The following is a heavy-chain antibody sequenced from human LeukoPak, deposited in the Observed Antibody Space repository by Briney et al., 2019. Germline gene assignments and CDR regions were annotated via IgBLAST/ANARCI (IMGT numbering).Heavy chain of an antibody. CDR1: GGSISSYY. D-gene: IGHD2-2*01. CDR2: IYYSGST. V-gene: IGHV4-59*01. J-gene: IGHJ5*02. Sequence: SETLSLTCTVSGGSISSYYWSWIRQPPGKGLEWIGYIYYSGSTNYNPSLKSRVTISVDTSKNQFSLKLSSVTAADTAGYYCARNFVVVSSLGFDPWGQGTLVTVSS. CDR3: ARNFVVVSSLGFDP.